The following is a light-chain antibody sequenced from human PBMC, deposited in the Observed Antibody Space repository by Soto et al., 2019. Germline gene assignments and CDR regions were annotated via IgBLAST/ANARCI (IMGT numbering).Light chain of an antibody. CDR1: NSNIASNT. J-gene: IGLJ1*01. CDR3: AAWDDTLKRYV. CDR2: YNN. Sequence: QSVLTQPPSASETPGQTVSISCSGNNSNIASNTVNWYQHLPGTVPKLLIYYNNQRPSGVPDRFSGSKSGTSASLAISGLQSEDESDHYCAAWDDTLKRYVFGTGTKVTVL. V-gene: IGLV1-44*01.